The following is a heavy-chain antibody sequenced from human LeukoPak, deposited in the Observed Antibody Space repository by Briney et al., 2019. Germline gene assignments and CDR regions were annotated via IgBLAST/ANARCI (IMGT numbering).Heavy chain of an antibody. V-gene: IGHV4-61*08. D-gene: IGHD3-9*01. J-gene: IGHJ3*02. CDR3: ARVGPRYFDWLGSPDAFDI. Sequence: SQALSLTCAVSGGSISSGGYYWSWIRQPPGKGLEWIGYIYYSGSTNYNPSLKSRVTISVDTSKNQFSLKLSSVTAADTAVYYCARVGPRYFDWLGSPDAFDIWGQGTMVTVSS. CDR1: GGSISSGGYY. CDR2: IYYSGST.